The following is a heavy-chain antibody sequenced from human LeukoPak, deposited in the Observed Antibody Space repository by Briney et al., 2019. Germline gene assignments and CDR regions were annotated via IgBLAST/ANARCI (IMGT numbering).Heavy chain of an antibody. CDR1: GFTFSRYW. Sequence: GGSLRLSCAASGFTFSRYWMHWVRQAPGKGLVWVSRINSDGSSTNYADSVKGRFTISRDNAKNTLYLQMNSLRVEDTAVYYCASSSGGFNWFEPWGQGTLVTVSS. J-gene: IGHJ5*02. D-gene: IGHD3-22*01. CDR2: INSDGSST. V-gene: IGHV3-74*01. CDR3: ASSSGGFNWFEP.